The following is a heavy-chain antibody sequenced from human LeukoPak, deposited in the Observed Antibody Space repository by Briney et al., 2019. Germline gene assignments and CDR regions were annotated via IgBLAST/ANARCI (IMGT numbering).Heavy chain of an antibody. CDR3: ARASAAAGTSDY. V-gene: IGHV4-59*01. Sequence: SETLSLTCTVSGGSFSGYYWSWIRQPPGKGLEWIGYISYSGSTNYNPSLKSRVTISVDTSKNQFSLKLSSVTAADTAVYYCARASAAAGTSDYWGQGTLVTVSS. CDR1: GGSFSGYY. CDR2: ISYSGST. D-gene: IGHD6-13*01. J-gene: IGHJ4*02.